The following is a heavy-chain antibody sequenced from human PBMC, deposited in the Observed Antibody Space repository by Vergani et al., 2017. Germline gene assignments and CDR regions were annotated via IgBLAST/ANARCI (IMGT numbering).Heavy chain of an antibody. CDR3: AGGGNYYGSTGDY. CDR1: GFTFSSYA. D-gene: IGHD3-10*01. J-gene: IGHJ4*02. V-gene: IGHV3-66*02. CDR2: IYSGGST. Sequence: EVQLLESGGGLVQPGGSLRLSCAASGFTFSSYAMSWVRQAPGKGLEWVSVIYSGGSTYYADSVKGRFTISRDNSKNTLYLQMNSLRAEDTAVYYCAGGGNYYGSTGDYWGQGTLVTVSS.